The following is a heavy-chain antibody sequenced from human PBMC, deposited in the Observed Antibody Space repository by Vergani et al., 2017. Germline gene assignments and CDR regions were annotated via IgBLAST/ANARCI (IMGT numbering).Heavy chain of an antibody. J-gene: IGHJ3*02. CDR3: ARFEATSGAFDI. CDR1: GGSISSSSYY. D-gene: IGHD5-12*01. V-gene: IGHV4-39*07. CDR2: IYYSGST. Sequence: QLQLQESGPGLVKPSETLSLTCTVSGGSISSSSYYWGWIRQPPGKGLGWIGSIYYSGSTYYNPSLKSRVTISVDTSKNQFSLKLSSVTAADTAVYYCARFEATSGAFDIWGQGTMVTVSS.